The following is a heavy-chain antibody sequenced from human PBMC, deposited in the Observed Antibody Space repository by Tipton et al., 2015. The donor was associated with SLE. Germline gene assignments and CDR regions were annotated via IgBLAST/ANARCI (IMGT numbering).Heavy chain of an antibody. D-gene: IGHD2-21*02. CDR2: ISSNGGST. CDR3: ARALGDCGGDCRTNWYFDL. V-gene: IGHV3-64*04. Sequence: KPSCSASGFTFSSYAMHWVRQAPGKGLEYVSAISSNGGSTYYADSVKGRFTISRDNSKNTLYLQMNSLRAEDTAVYYCARALGDCGGDCRTNWYFDLWGRGTLVTVSS. J-gene: IGHJ2*01. CDR1: GFTFSSYA.